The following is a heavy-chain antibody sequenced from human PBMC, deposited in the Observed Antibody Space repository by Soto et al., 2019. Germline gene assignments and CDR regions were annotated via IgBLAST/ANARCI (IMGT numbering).Heavy chain of an antibody. CDR3: ARAKAVVIAALDI. Sequence: GSLRLSCKASGFMFNNSAMTWVRQAPGQGLQWVASVSDNGGSRGGTYYADSVKGRFTISRDNSKNTLYLQLDSLTGADTAVYYCARAKAVVIAALDIWGQGTMVTVSS. V-gene: IGHV3-23*01. J-gene: IGHJ3*02. CDR2: VSDNGGSRGGT. CDR1: GFMFNNSA. D-gene: IGHD2-21*01.